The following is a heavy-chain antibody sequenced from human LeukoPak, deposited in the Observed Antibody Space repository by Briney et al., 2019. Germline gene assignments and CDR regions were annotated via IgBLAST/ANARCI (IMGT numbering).Heavy chain of an antibody. CDR2: FDPEDGET. Sequence: GASVKVSCKVSGYTLTELSMHWVRQAPGKGLEWMGGFDPEDGETIYAQKFQGRVTMTEDTSTDTAYMELSSLRSEDTAVYYCATRNGGSYPQYFDYWGQGTLVTVSS. D-gene: IGHD1-26*01. V-gene: IGHV1-24*01. J-gene: IGHJ4*02. CDR3: ATRNGGSYPQYFDY. CDR1: GYTLTELS.